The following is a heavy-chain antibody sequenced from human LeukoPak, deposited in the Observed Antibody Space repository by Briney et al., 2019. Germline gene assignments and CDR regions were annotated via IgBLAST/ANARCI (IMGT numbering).Heavy chain of an antibody. CDR1: GYTFTGYY. D-gene: IGHD6-13*01. Sequence: ASVKVSCKASGYTFTGYYMHWVRQAPGQGLEWMGWINPNSGGTNYAQKFQGRVTMTRDTSISTAYMELSRLRSDDTAVYYCARFPLVQGYYYGMDVWGQGTTVTVSS. CDR2: INPNSGGT. V-gene: IGHV1-2*02. J-gene: IGHJ6*02. CDR3: ARFPLVQGYYYGMDV.